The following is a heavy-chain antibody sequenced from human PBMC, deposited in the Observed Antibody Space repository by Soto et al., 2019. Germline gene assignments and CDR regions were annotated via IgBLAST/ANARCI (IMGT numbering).Heavy chain of an antibody. J-gene: IGHJ4*02. D-gene: IGHD6-13*01. CDR3: AKSSGGSSWYPPDH. CDR1: GFIFSSYG. CDR2: TANDGSAQ. Sequence: QVQLVESGGGVVQPGGSLRLSCAASGFIFSSYGMQWVRQSPGEGLEWVATTANDGSAQYYADSVKGRFTISRDNSKNTLFLQMESLRPADTGVYYFAKSSGGSSWYPPDHWGQGPLVTVSS. V-gene: IGHV3-30*18.